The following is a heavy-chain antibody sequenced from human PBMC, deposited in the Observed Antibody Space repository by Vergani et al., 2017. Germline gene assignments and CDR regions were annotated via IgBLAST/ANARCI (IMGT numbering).Heavy chain of an antibody. CDR2: IDPSDSYT. Sequence: EVQLVQSGAEVKKPGESLRISCKGSRYSFTSYWISWVRQMPGKGLEWMGRIDPSDSYTNYSPSFQGHVTISADKSISTAYLQWSSLKASDTAMYYCGRQVAVAGKWWGPYYYYGMDVWGQGTTVTVSS. J-gene: IGHJ6*02. D-gene: IGHD6-19*01. V-gene: IGHV5-10-1*01. CDR3: GRQVAVAGKWWGPYYYYGMDV. CDR1: RYSFTSYW.